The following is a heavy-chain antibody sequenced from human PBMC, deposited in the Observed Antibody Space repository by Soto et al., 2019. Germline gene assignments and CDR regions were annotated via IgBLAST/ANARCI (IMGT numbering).Heavy chain of an antibody. CDR3: ATREADDYSFDY. CDR2: IIPIIGTA. V-gene: IGHV1-69*06. Sequence: QVQLVQSGAEVKKPGSSVKVSCKASGGTFSSYAISWVRQAPGQGLEWMGGIIPIIGTANYAKKFQGRVTITADKSTSTAYMELSSLRSADTAVYSCATREADDYSFDYWGQGTLVTVSS. J-gene: IGHJ4*02. CDR1: GGTFSSYA. D-gene: IGHD4-4*01.